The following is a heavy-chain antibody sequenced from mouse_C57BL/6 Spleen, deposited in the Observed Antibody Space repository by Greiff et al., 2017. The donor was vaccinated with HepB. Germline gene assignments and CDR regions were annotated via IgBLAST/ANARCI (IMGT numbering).Heavy chain of an antibody. V-gene: IGHV5-16*01. J-gene: IGHJ2*01. Sequence: EVNVVESEGGLVQPGSSMKLSCTASGFTFSDYYMAWVRQVPEKGLEWVANINYDGSSTYYLDSLKSRFIISRDNAKNILYLQMSSLKSEDTATYYCAREGLDYWGQGTTLTVSS. D-gene: IGHD6-2*01. CDR3: AREGLDY. CDR1: GFTFSDYY. CDR2: INYDGSST.